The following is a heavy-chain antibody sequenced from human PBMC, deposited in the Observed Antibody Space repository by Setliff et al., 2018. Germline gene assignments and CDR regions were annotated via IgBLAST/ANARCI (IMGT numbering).Heavy chain of an antibody. J-gene: IGHJ6*03. CDR1: GYSFTGYF. V-gene: IGHV1-2*02. D-gene: IGHD1-26*01. Sequence: ASVKVSCKASGYSFTGYFIHWVRQAPGQGLEWMGWINPKSGVTSYAQNFRGRITMTRDTSISTVYMELNSLRSDDAAVYFCAREGGLQGATSYYYFYNYINVWGKGPRSPSP. CDR3: AREGGLQGATSYYYFYNYINV. CDR2: INPKSGVT.